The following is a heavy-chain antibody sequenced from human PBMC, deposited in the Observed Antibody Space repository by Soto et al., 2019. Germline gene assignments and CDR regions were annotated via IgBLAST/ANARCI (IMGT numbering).Heavy chain of an antibody. V-gene: IGHV3-23*01. CDR1: GFPLRSHA. CDR2: ISSNVDDT. D-gene: IGHD3-3*01. CDR3: AKSAYFYDFWSGYCDY. J-gene: IGHJ4*02. Sequence: GGSLRLSCAASGFPLRSHAMSWVRQAPGKGLEWVSIISSNVDDTEYADSVKGRFTISRDNSKNTLYLQMNSLTAEDTAVYYCAKSAYFYDFWSGYCDYWGQGALVTVSS.